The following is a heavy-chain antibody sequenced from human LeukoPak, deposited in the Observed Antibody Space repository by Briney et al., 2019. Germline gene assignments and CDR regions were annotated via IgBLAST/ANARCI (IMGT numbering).Heavy chain of an antibody. D-gene: IGHD6-19*01. CDR2: IYYSRST. V-gene: IGHV4-61*01. CDR1: GGSVSSGSYY. J-gene: IGHJ4*02. CDR3: ARVEYSSGWQNFDY. Sequence: SETLSLTCTVSGGSVSSGSYYWSWIRQPPGKGLEWIGYIYYSRSTNYNPSLKSRVTISVDTSKNQFSLKLSSVTAADTAVYYCARVEYSSGWQNFDYWGQGTLVTVSS.